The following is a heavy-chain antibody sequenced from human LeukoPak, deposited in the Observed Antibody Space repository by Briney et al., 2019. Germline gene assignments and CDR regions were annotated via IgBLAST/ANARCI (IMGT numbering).Heavy chain of an antibody. D-gene: IGHD6-19*01. J-gene: IGHJ4*02. V-gene: IGHV3-48*03. CDR1: GFTFSSFA. CDR2: ISSSGSTI. CDR3: AGTGYSSGWYGDY. Sequence: GGSLRLSCAASGFTFSSFAMSWVRQAPGKGLEWVSYISSSGSTIYYADSVKGRFTISRDNAKNSLYLQMNSLRAEDTAVYYCAGTGYSSGWYGDYWGQGTLVTVSS.